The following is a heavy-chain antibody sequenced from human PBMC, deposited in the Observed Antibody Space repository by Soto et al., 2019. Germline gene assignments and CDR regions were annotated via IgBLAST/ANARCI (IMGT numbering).Heavy chain of an antibody. J-gene: IGHJ4*02. Sequence: SETLSLTCTISGGSVNSGSNYWSWIRQPPGKGLEWIGYIYYSGSTNYNPSLKSRVTISVDRSKNQFSLKLNSVTAADTAVYYCARMNYYDTSGYPFDYWGQGTLVTVSS. CDR2: IYYSGST. D-gene: IGHD3-22*01. V-gene: IGHV4-61*01. CDR3: ARMNYYDTSGYPFDY. CDR1: GGSVNSGSNY.